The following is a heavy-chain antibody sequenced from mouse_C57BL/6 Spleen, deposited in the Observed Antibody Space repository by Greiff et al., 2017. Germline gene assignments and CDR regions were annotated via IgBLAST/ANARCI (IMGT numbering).Heavy chain of an antibody. CDR3: TTGGGRRNIDV. CDR1: GFNIKDYY. V-gene: IGHV14-1*01. CDR2: IDPEDGDT. Sequence: EVQLVESGAELVRPGASVKLSCTASGFNIKDYYMHWVKQRPEQGLEWIGRIDPEDGDTEYAPKFQGKATITADTSSNTAYLQLSSLTSEDPAVYYCTTGGGRRNIDVWGTGTTVTVAS. J-gene: IGHJ1*03. D-gene: IGHD1-1*01.